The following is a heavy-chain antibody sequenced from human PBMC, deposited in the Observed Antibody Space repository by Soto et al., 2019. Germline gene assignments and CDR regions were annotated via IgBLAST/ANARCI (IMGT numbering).Heavy chain of an antibody. CDR3: TRESTAAGTGGSDP. CDR2: MNPNSGNT. Sequence: QVQLVQSGAEVKKPGASVKVSCKASGYTFTSYDINWLRQATGQGPEWMGWMNPNSGNTGYAQKFQGRVTMTSNASRSTADMGLSTLRSEDPAVYCLTRESTAAGTGGSDPWGQGTLVTVSS. D-gene: IGHD6-13*01. V-gene: IGHV1-8*01. CDR1: GYTFTSYD. J-gene: IGHJ5*02.